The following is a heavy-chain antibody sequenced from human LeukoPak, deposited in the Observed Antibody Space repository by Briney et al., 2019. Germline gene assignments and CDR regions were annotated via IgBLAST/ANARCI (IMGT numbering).Heavy chain of an antibody. CDR1: GYTFTGYA. J-gene: IGHJ4*02. D-gene: IGHD2-2*01. V-gene: IGHV1-3*01. CDR3: ARDGGYQLLVI. CDR2: INGGNGKT. Sequence: ASVKVSCKASGYTFTGYAVHWVRQAPGQSLEWIGYINGGNGKTEYSQKFQGRLTITRDISATTAYMELSSLRSEDTAVYYCARDGGYQLLVIWGRGTLITVSS.